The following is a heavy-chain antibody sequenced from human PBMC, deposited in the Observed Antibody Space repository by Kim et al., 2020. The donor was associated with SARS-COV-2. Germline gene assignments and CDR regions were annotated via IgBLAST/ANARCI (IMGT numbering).Heavy chain of an antibody. D-gene: IGHD3-22*01. J-gene: IGHJ4*02. CDR1: GGSISSGGYY. CDR3: ARAVPYYYDSSGYYEPPED. V-gene: IGHV4-31*03. Sequence: SETLSLTCTVSGGSISSGGYYWSWIRQHPGKGLEWIGYIYYSGSTYYNPSLKSRVTISVDTSKNQFSLKLSSVTAADTAVYYCARAVPYYYDSSGYYEPPEDWGQGTLVTVSS. CDR2: IYYSGST.